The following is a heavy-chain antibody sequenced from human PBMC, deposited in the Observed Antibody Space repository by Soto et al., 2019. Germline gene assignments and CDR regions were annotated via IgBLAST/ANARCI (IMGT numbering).Heavy chain of an antibody. J-gene: IGHJ5*02. CDR1: GGSISSGGYS. D-gene: IGHD1-26*01. CDR3: ARVIVGATRWFDP. CDR2: IYHSGST. Sequence: SEALSLTCAVSGGSISSGGYSWSWIRQPPGKGLEWIGYIYHSGSTYYNPSLKSRVTISVDRSNNQFSLKLSSVTAAVTAVYYCARVIVGATRWFDPWGQGTLVTVSS. V-gene: IGHV4-30-2*01.